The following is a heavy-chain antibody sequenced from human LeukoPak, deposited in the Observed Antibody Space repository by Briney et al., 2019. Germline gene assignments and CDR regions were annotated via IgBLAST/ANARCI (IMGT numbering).Heavy chain of an antibody. D-gene: IGHD6-13*01. Sequence: SETLSLTCTVSGGSISGYYWSWIRQPPGKGLEWIGYIYYSGSTNYNPSLKSRVTISVDTSKNQFPLKLSSVTAADTAVYYCARVIAAAGTEWFDPWGQGTLVTVSS. J-gene: IGHJ5*02. CDR3: ARVIAAAGTEWFDP. CDR2: IYYSGST. CDR1: GGSISGYY. V-gene: IGHV4-59*01.